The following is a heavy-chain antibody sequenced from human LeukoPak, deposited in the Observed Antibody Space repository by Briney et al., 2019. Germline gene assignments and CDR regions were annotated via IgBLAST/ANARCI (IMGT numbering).Heavy chain of an antibody. D-gene: IGHD2-15*01. Sequence: SSETLSLTCTVSGGPISSYYWSWIRQPAGKGLEWIGRIYTSGSTNYNPSLKSRVTMSVDTSKNQFSLKLSSVTAADTAVYYCAREAATTLAFDIWGQGTMVTVSS. CDR2: IYTSGST. J-gene: IGHJ3*02. CDR1: GGPISSYY. V-gene: IGHV4-4*07. CDR3: AREAATTLAFDI.